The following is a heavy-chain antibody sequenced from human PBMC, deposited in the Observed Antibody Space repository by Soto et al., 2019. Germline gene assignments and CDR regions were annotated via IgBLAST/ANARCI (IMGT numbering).Heavy chain of an antibody. CDR2: IYYSGST. J-gene: IGHJ4*02. D-gene: IGHD3-10*01. V-gene: IGHV4-59*08. CDR1: GGSISSYY. Sequence: SETLSLTCTVSGGSISSYYWSWIRQPPGKGLEWIGYIYYSGSTNYNPSLKSRVTISVDTSKNQFSLKLSSVTAADTAVYYCARRVYGSGSYQLDYWGQGSPVTVSS. CDR3: ARRVYGSGSYQLDY.